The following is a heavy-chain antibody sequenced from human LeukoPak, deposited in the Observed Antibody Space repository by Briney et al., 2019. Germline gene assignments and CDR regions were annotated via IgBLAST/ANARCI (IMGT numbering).Heavy chain of an antibody. CDR2: IIPIFGTA. CDR1: GGTFSSYA. J-gene: IGHJ4*02. D-gene: IGHD3-9*01. V-gene: IGHV1-69*13. Sequence: GASVKVSCKASGGTFSSYAISWVRQAPGQGLEWMGGIIPIFGTANYAQKFQGRVTITADESTSTAYMELSSLRSEDTAVYYCARVVTRIGDILTGYYRGGFDYWGQGTLVTVSS. CDR3: ARVVTRIGDILTGYYRGGFDY.